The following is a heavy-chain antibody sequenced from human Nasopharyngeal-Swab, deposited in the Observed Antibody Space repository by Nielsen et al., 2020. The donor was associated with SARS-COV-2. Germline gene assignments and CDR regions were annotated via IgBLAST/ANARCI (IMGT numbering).Heavy chain of an antibody. CDR3: AGQRGSGSYWDYYYYAMDV. Sequence: SETLSLTCTVSGGSISSSSYYWGWIRQPPGKGLEWIGSIYYSGSTYYNPSLKSRVTISVDTSKNQFSLKLSSVTAADTAVYYCAGQRGSGSYWDYYYYAMDVWGQGTTVTVSS. V-gene: IGHV4-39*01. D-gene: IGHD3-10*01. CDR2: IYYSGST. J-gene: IGHJ6*02. CDR1: GGSISSSSYY.